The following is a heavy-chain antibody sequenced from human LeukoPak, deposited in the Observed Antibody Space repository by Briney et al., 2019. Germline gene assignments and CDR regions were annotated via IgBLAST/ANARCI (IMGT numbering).Heavy chain of an antibody. CDR1: GFTFDDYG. J-gene: IGHJ4*02. Sequence: GGSLRLSCAASGFTFDDYGMSWVRQAPGKGLEWVSGINWNGGSTGYADSVKGRFTLSRDNAKNSLYLQMNSLSAEETALYYCARDVRVYSSSSPPGYWGQGTLVTVSS. D-gene: IGHD6-6*01. CDR3: ARDVRVYSSSSPPGY. CDR2: INWNGGST. V-gene: IGHV3-20*04.